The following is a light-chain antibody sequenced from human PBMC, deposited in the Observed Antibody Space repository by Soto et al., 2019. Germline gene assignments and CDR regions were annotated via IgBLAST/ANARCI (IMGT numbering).Light chain of an antibody. CDR3: SSYTSSSTPVV. CDR1: SSDVGGYNY. J-gene: IGLJ2*01. CDR2: DVS. Sequence: QSALTQPASVSGSPGQSITISCTGTSSDVGGYNYVSWYQQHPGKAPKLMIYDVSNRPSGVSNRFSGYKSGNTASLTISGVQAEDEDDYYCSSYTSSSTPVVFGGGTKVTVL. V-gene: IGLV2-14*01.